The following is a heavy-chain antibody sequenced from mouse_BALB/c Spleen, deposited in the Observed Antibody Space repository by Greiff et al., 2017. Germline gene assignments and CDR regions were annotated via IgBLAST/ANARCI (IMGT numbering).Heavy chain of an antibody. Sequence: VQLQESGAELVRPGASVTLSCKASGYTFTDYEMHWVKQTPVHGLEWIGAIDPETGGTAYNQKFKGKATLTADKSSSTAYMELRSLTSEDSAVYYCTRWGITTGFAYWGQGTLVTVSA. D-gene: IGHD2-4*01. CDR3: TRWGITTGFAY. CDR1: GYTFTDYE. V-gene: IGHV1-15*01. CDR2: IDPETGGT. J-gene: IGHJ3*01.